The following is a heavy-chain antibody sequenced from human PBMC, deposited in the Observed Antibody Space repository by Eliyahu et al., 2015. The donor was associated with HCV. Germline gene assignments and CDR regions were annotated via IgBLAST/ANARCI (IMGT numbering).Heavy chain of an antibody. Sequence: QVQLVESGGGVVQPGRSLRLSCXASGFTFSSYGMHWVRQAPGKGLEWVAVIWYDGSNKYYADSVKGRFTISRDNSKNTLYLQMNSLRAEDTAVYYCARGLWFGELPFDYWGQGTLVTVSS. CDR3: ARGLWFGELPFDY. CDR1: GFTFSSYG. V-gene: IGHV3-33*01. CDR2: IWYDGSNK. J-gene: IGHJ4*02. D-gene: IGHD3-10*01.